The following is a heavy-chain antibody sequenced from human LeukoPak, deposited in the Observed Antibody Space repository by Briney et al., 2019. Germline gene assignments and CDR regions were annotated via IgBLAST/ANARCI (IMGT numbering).Heavy chain of an antibody. V-gene: IGHV4-59*01. D-gene: IGHD4-11*01. CDR1: DDSTTMYY. J-gene: IGHJ6*03. Sequence: KPSETLSLTCTVSDDSTTMYYWTWIRQPPGRGLGWIGYVDHTVSTKFTPSPNGRDRISRDTSNNFFSLRLRSLTAADMPAFFCVRGRVSSSTWYSTYYYFFYMDFWGKGTTVTAS. CDR3: VRGRVSSSTWYSTYYYFFYMDF. CDR2: VDHTVST.